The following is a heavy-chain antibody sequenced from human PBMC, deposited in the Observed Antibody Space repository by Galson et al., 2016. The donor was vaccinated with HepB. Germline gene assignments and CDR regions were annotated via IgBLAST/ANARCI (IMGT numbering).Heavy chain of an antibody. J-gene: IGHJ4*02. D-gene: IGHD5-18*01. CDR3: AREGYTYGFLDY. CDR2: INWNGGSI. CDR1: GFSFDDYA. V-gene: IGHV3-20*04. Sequence: SLRLSCAVSGFSFDDYAMSWVRQAPGKGLEWVSGINWNGGSIGYADSVKGRFTVSRDNAKTSLYLQMNSLRAEDTALYYCAREGYTYGFLDYWGQGTRVTVSS.